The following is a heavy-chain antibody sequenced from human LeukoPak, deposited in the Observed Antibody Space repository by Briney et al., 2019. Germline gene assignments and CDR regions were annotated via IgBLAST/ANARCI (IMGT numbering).Heavy chain of an antibody. J-gene: IGHJ5*02. Sequence: TGGSLRLSCAASEFTFRSYGMHWVRQAPGKGLEWVAVISYDGSDKFYGDSVKGRFTISRDNSNNTLYLQMNSLRAEDAAVYYCAKDGTGRRVSPPSFYDSGGYYGRFELWGQGTLVTVSS. V-gene: IGHV3-30*18. CDR2: ISYDGSDK. CDR1: EFTFRSYG. CDR3: AKDGTGRRVSPPSFYDSGGYYGRFEL. D-gene: IGHD3-22*01.